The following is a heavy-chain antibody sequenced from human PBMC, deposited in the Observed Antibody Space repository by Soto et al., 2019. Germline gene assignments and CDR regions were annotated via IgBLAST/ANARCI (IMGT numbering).Heavy chain of an antibody. V-gene: IGHV1-18*01. CDR2: ISLYSDGT. CDR3: ARVVPGAEAWFGP. J-gene: IGHJ5*02. Sequence: GASVKVSCTTSGYRFSNYGITWVRQAPGQPLEWLGWISLYSDGTNYAQKFQGRVSMTTDTSTTTAYMELRSLRSDDTAVYYCARVVPGAEAWFGPWGQGTLVTVSS. CDR1: GYRFSNYG. D-gene: IGHD2-2*01.